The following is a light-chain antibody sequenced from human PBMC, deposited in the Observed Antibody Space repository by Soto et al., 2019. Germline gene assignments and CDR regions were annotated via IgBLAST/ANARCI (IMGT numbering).Light chain of an antibody. CDR3: LQYGNSPLT. CDR2: GAS. V-gene: IGKV3-20*01. J-gene: IGKJ4*01. Sequence: EIVLTQSPGTLSLSPGERATLSCRASQSVSSSYLAWYQQKPGQAPRRLIYGASSRATGITDRFSGSGSGTDLPLTICCLEPGDFAVSHCLQYGNSPLTLGGGTKVELQ. CDR1: QSVSSSY.